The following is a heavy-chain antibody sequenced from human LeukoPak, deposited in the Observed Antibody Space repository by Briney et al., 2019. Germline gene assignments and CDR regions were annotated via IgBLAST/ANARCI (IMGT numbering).Heavy chain of an antibody. J-gene: IGHJ6*02. D-gene: IGHD5/OR15-5a*01. CDR2: ISAGNGNT. Sequence: ASVKVSCKASGYTFASYAIHWVRQAPGQRLEWMGWISAGNGNTKYSQKFQGRVTITRDTSASTVYMELSSLRSEDTAVYYCARSTTFKINGLDVWGQGTTVTVSS. V-gene: IGHV1-3*01. CDR1: GYTFASYA. CDR3: ARSTTFKINGLDV.